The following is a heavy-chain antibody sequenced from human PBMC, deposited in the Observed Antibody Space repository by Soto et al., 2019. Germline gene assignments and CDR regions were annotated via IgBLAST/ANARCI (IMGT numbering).Heavy chain of an antibody. D-gene: IGHD3-3*01. Sequence: GGPLRLSCAASGLTFSSYAMSWVRKAPGKGLEWVSAISGSGGSTYYADSVKGRFTISRDNSKNTLYLQMNSLRAEDTAVYYCAKGGYYDFWSGYGTGAFDIWGQGTMVTVSS. CDR2: ISGSGGST. V-gene: IGHV3-23*01. CDR3: AKGGYYDFWSGYGTGAFDI. CDR1: GLTFSSYA. J-gene: IGHJ3*02.